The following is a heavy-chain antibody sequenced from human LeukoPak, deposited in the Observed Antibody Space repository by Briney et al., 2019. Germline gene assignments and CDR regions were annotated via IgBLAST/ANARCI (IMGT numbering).Heavy chain of an antibody. CDR3: ARVCGSATNFRLCGFDI. J-gene: IGHJ3*02. CDR1: GGPISNYY. CDR2: IDTIWST. D-gene: IGHD3-10*01. V-gene: IGHV4-4*07. Sequence: PSETLSLTCTVSGGPISNYYWNWIRQPAGKGLERIGRIDTIWSTSYNPSLKSRVTMSIDTSKNQFSLKVTSVTAADTAVYYCARVCGSATNFRLCGFDIWGQGTVVTVSS.